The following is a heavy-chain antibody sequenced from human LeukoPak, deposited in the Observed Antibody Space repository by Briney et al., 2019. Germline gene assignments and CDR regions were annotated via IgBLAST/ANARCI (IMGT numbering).Heavy chain of an antibody. J-gene: IGHJ6*03. Sequence: SETLSLTCTVSGGSIRSSSYNWGWIRQPPGKGLEWIGSIQYTGTTYYNPSLKSRVTISVDTSKNQFSLRLSSVTAADTALYYCARTGGSFYFYYYMDVWGEGTTVTVSS. CDR2: IQYTGTT. CDR1: GGSIRSSSYN. V-gene: IGHV4-39*07. D-gene: IGHD1-26*01. CDR3: ARTGGSFYFYYYMDV.